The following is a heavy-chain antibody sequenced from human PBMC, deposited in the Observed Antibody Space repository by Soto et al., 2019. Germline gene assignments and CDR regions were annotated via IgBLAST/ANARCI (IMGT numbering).Heavy chain of an antibody. CDR1: GFTGSDYY. J-gene: IGHJ6*01. D-gene: IGHD3-22*01. CDR3: VRHDSSSSRDYYYGMDV. Sequence: GSLRLSGASSGFTGSDYYMTWIRQAPGKGLEWVSHISSSGTARYYADSVKGRFTISRDNPNNSLHLQMKSLRAEDTAVYYCVRHDSSSSRDYYYGMDVWGQGTPVTVSS. V-gene: IGHV3-11*01. CDR2: ISSSGTAR.